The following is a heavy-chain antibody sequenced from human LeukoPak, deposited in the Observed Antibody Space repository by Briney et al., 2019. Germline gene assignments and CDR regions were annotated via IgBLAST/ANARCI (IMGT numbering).Heavy chain of an antibody. CDR3: AKESTVTPGSVNWFDA. CDR1: GFTFSTYS. D-gene: IGHD4-17*01. CDR2: ISSSSNYI. V-gene: IGHV3-21*01. J-gene: IGHJ5*02. Sequence: GGSLRLSCAASGFTFSTYSMNWVRQAPGKGLEWVSSISSSSNYIYHADSVKGRFTISRDNAKNSLYLQMNSLRAEDTAVYYCAKESTVTPGSVNWFDAWGQGTLVSVSS.